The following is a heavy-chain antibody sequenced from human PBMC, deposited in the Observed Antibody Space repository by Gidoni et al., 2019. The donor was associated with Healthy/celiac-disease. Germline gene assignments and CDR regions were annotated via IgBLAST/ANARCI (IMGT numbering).Heavy chain of an antibody. D-gene: IGHD6-13*01. V-gene: IGHV3-23*01. Sequence: EVQLLESGGGLVQPGGSLRLSCAASGFTFSSYAMSWVRQAPGKGLEWVSAISGSGGSTYYADSVKGRFTISRDNSKNTLYLQMNSLRAEDTAVYYCAKVLLVIAAAGTPRWTYGMDVWGQGTTVTVSS. CDR3: AKVLLVIAAAGTPRWTYGMDV. CDR2: ISGSGGST. CDR1: GFTFSSYA. J-gene: IGHJ6*02.